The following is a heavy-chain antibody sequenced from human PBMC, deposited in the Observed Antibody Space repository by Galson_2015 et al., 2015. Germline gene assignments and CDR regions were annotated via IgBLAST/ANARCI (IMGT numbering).Heavy chain of an antibody. J-gene: IGHJ4*02. CDR2: IIPIFGTA. Sequence: SVKVSCKASGGTFSSYAISWVRQAPGQGLEWMGGIIPIFGTANYAQKFQGRVTITADESTSTAYMELSSLRAEDTAVYYCAKDGEIGDYYDSSGYYHFDYWGQGTLVTVSS. CDR3: AKDGEIGDYYDSSGYYHFDY. V-gene: IGHV1-69*13. CDR1: GGTFSSYA. D-gene: IGHD3-22*01.